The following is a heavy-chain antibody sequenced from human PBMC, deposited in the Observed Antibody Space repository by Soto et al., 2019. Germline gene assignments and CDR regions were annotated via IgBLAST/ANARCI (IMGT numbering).Heavy chain of an antibody. CDR1: GFTFSNVW. D-gene: IGHD6-19*01. Sequence: EVQLVESGGGLVKPGGSLRLSCAASGFTFSNVWMNWVRQAPGKGLEWVGRIKSKTDGGTTDYAAPVKGRFTISRDDSKNTLYLQRNSLKTEDTAVYYCTPLALKDSSGWYELSDWGQGTLVTVSS. V-gene: IGHV3-15*07. CDR2: IKSKTDGGTT. J-gene: IGHJ4*02. CDR3: TPLALKDSSGWYELSD.